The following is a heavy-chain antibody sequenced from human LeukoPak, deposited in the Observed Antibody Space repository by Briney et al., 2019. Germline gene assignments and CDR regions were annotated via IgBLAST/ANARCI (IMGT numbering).Heavy chain of an antibody. V-gene: IGHV1-69*01. Sequence: GASVKVSCKASGGTFSSYAISWVRQAPGQGLEWMGGIIPIFGTANYAQKFQGRVTITADESTSTAYMELSSLRSEDTAVYYCARGGNWNPHWFGPWGQGTLVTVSS. CDR2: IIPIFGTA. D-gene: IGHD1-20*01. CDR1: GGTFSSYA. CDR3: ARGGNWNPHWFGP. J-gene: IGHJ5*02.